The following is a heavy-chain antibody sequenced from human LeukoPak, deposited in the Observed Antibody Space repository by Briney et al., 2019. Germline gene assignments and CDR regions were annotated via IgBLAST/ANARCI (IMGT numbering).Heavy chain of an antibody. CDR2: IGSSSAPR. Sequence: GGSLRLSCAASGFTFSSYSMSWVRQAPGKGLEWVSYIGSSSAPRYYADSVKGRFTISRDNSKNTLYLQMDSLRAEDTAVYYCARGNGKYYFDYWGQGTLVTVSS. D-gene: IGHD1-1*01. V-gene: IGHV3-48*01. J-gene: IGHJ4*02. CDR3: ARGNGKYYFDY. CDR1: GFTFSSYS.